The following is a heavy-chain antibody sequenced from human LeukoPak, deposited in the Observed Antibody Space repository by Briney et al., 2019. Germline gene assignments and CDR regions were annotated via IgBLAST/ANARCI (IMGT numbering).Heavy chain of an antibody. J-gene: IGHJ6*03. D-gene: IGHD4-23*01. Sequence: SVKVSCKASGGTFSSYAISWVRQAHGQGLEWMGRIIPIFGTANYAQKFQGRVTVTTDESTSTAYMELSSLRSDDTAVYYCARGGGGGNYVLGYMDVWGKGTTVTVSS. V-gene: IGHV1-69*05. CDR2: IIPIFGTA. CDR3: ARGGGGGNYVLGYMDV. CDR1: GGTFSSYA.